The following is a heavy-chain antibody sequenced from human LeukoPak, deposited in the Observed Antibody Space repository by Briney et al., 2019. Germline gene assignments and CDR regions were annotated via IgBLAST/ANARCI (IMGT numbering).Heavy chain of an antibody. V-gene: IGHV3-23*01. Sequence: GGSLRLSCAASGFTFSSYAMHWVRQAPGKELEWVSAISGSGGSTYYADSVKGRFTISRDNSKNTLYLQMNSLRAEDTAVYYCAKDMYYDFWSGYYSGFDYWGQGTLVTVSS. D-gene: IGHD3-3*01. CDR3: AKDMYYDFWSGYYSGFDY. J-gene: IGHJ4*02. CDR2: ISGSGGST. CDR1: GFTFSSYA.